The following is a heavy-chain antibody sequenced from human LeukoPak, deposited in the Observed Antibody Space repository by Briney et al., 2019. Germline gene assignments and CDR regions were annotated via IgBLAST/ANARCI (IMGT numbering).Heavy chain of an antibody. CDR2: IKQDGSEK. D-gene: IGHD6-6*01. V-gene: IGHV3-7*04. J-gene: IGHJ4*02. CDR1: GFTFSSYW. CDR3: ARGVEAARCFDY. Sequence: GGSLRLSSAASGFTFSSYWMSWVRQAPGKGLEWVANIKQDGSEKYYVDSVKGRFTISRDNAKNSLYLQMNSLRAEDTAMYYCARGVEAARCFDYWGQGTLVTVSS.